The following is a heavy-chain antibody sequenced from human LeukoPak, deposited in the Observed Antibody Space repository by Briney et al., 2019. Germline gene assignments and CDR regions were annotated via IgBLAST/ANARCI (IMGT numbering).Heavy chain of an antibody. Sequence: GSLRLSCAASGFTFTNYWMHWVRQIAGKGLVWVSRINTDGTSSDYADSVKGRFTISRDNAKNALYLEMNSLRVEDTAVYYYARRTSLGMYDYWGQGALVTVSS. D-gene: IGHD3-16*01. V-gene: IGHV3-74*01. CDR1: GFTFTNYW. CDR2: INTDGTSS. CDR3: ARRTSLGMYDY. J-gene: IGHJ4*02.